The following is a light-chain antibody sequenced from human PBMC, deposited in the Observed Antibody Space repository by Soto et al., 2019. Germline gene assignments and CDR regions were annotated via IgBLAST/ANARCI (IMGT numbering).Light chain of an antibody. CDR3: AAWDDRLSSHV. CDR1: SSTIGSNY. J-gene: IGLJ1*01. V-gene: IGLV1-47*01. Sequence: QSVLTQPPSASGTPGQMVTISCSGSSSTIGSNYVYWYQQLPGTAPKLLIHRNDQRPSGVPERFSGSKSGTSASLAISGLRSEDEADYYCAAWDDRLSSHVFGTGTKVTVL. CDR2: RND.